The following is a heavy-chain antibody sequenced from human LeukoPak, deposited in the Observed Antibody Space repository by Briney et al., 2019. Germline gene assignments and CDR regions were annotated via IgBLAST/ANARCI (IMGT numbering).Heavy chain of an antibody. CDR1: GYSFTSYY. Sequence: GASVKVSCRASGYSFTSYYMHWVRQAPGQGLEWMGLINPSGGSTTYAQKFQGRVTMTRDMFTSTDYMELTSLTSDDTAVYYCARDNSVGETAWWFDPWGQGTLVTVSS. J-gene: IGHJ5*02. CDR3: ARDNSVGETAWWFDP. D-gene: IGHD1-26*01. CDR2: INPSGGST. V-gene: IGHV1-46*01.